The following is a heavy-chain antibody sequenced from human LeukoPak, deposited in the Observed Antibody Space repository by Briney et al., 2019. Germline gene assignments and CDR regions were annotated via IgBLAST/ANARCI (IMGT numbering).Heavy chain of an antibody. CDR2: IYYSGST. Sequence: PSETLSLTCSVSGDSIDSLSYYWGWIRQPPGKGLEWIGYIYYSGSTNYNPSLKSRVTISVDTSKNQFSLKLSSVTAADTAVYYCARGDYGFIFFDYWGQGTLVTVSS. V-gene: IGHV4-61*01. J-gene: IGHJ4*02. CDR3: ARGDYGFIFFDY. CDR1: GDSIDSLSYY. D-gene: IGHD4-17*01.